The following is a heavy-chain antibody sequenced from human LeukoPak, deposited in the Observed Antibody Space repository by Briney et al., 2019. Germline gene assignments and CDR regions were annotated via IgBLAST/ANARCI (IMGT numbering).Heavy chain of an antibody. J-gene: IGHJ6*02. CDR3: ARGDLAVAGTRVSYYGMDV. CDR1: GGSFSGYY. Sequence: SETLSLTCAVYGGSFSGYYWSWIRQPPGKGLEWIGEINHSGSTNYNPSLKGRVTISVDTSKNQFSLKLSSVTAADTAVYYCARGDLAVAGTRVSYYGMDVWGQGTTVTVSS. V-gene: IGHV4-34*01. CDR2: INHSGST. D-gene: IGHD6-19*01.